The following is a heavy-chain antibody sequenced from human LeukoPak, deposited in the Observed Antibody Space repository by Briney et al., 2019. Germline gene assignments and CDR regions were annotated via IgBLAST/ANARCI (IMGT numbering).Heavy chain of an antibody. CDR3: ASGYAGTTTIRSSLGDY. Sequence: SETLSLTCTVSGGSISSSSYYWGWIRQPPGKGLEWIGSIYYSGSTYYNPSLKSRVTISVDTSKNQFSLKLSSVTAADTAVYYCASGYAGTTTIRSSLGDYWGQGTLVTVSS. V-gene: IGHV4-39*07. J-gene: IGHJ4*02. D-gene: IGHD2/OR15-2a*01. CDR2: IYYSGST. CDR1: GGSISSSSYY.